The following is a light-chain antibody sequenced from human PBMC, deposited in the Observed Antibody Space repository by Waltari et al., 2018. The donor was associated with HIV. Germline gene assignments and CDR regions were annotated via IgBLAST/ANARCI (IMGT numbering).Light chain of an antibody. Sequence: QSVLTQPPSVSGAPGQRVTISCTGGSSNIGAGYHVHWYQQLPGTAPKPLIYGNSNRPSGFPDRFSGSKSGPSASLAITGLQAEDEADYYCQSYDSSLSGVVFGGGTKLTVL. CDR3: QSYDSSLSGVV. J-gene: IGLJ2*01. CDR1: SSNIGAGYH. V-gene: IGLV1-40*01. CDR2: GNS.